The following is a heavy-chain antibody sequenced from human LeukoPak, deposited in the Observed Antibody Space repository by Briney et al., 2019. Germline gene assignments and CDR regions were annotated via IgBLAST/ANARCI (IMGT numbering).Heavy chain of an antibody. CDR3: ARAYSSSFAPSDY. J-gene: IGHJ4*02. V-gene: IGHV4-61*02. Sequence: SETLSLTCTVSGGSISSGSYYWSWIRQPAGRGLEWIGRIYTSGSTNYNPSLKSRVTISVDTSKNQFSLKLSSVTAADTAVYYCARAYSSSFAPSDYWGQGTLVTVSS. CDR1: GGSISSGSYY. D-gene: IGHD6-6*01. CDR2: IYTSGST.